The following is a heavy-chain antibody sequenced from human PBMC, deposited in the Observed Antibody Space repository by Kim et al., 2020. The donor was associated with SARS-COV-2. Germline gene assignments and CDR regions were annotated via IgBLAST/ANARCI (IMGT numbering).Heavy chain of an antibody. J-gene: IGHJ3*02. CDR2: VSANGRTI. D-gene: IGHD4-17*01. V-gene: IGHV3-48*03. CDR3: ARETTVSPDALDI. Sequence: GGSLRLSCEASGFTFSRHEINWVRQAPGKGLEWISYVSANGRTIYYADSVKGRFTLSRDNAKNSLYLHMNTLRAEDAAVYYCARETTVSPDALDIWGQGTMVTVS. CDR1: GFTFSRHE.